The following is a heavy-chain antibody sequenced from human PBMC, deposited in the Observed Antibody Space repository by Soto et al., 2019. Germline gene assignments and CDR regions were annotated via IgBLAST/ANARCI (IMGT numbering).Heavy chain of an antibody. CDR1: GFTFSDYY. D-gene: IGHD6-19*01. V-gene: IGHV3-11*01. CDR3: ARDTISVAGTLSYYYYYMDV. Sequence: GGSLRLSCAASGFTFSDYYMSWIRQAPGKGLEWVSYISSSGSTIYYADSVKGRFTISRDNAKNSLYLQMNSLRAEDTAVYYCARDTISVAGTLSYYYYYMDVWGKGTTVTVSS. J-gene: IGHJ6*03. CDR2: ISSSGSTI.